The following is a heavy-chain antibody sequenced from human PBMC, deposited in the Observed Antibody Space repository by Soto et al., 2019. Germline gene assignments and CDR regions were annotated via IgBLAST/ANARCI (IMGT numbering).Heavy chain of an antibody. Sequence: PGGSLRLSCAASGFTFSSYSMNWVRQAPGKGLEWVSSISSSSSYIYYADSVKGRFTISRDNAKNSLYLQMNSLRAEDTAVYYCATTPYSSGWPRCDYWGQGTLVTVSS. J-gene: IGHJ4*02. D-gene: IGHD6-19*01. CDR1: GFTFSSYS. CDR2: ISSSSSYI. CDR3: ATTPYSSGWPRCDY. V-gene: IGHV3-21*01.